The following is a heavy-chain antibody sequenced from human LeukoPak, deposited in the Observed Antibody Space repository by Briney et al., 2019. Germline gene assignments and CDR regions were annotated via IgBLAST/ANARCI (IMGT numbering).Heavy chain of an antibody. V-gene: IGHV3-23*01. CDR2: ISGSGGST. Sequence: GGSLRLSCAASGFTFSSYAMGWVRQAPGKGLEWVSAISGSGGSTYYADSVKGRFTISRDNSKNTLYLQMSSLRAEDTAVYYCAMTTVTTFRPGAFDIWGQGTMVTVSS. D-gene: IGHD4-17*01. CDR3: AMTTVTTFRPGAFDI. J-gene: IGHJ3*02. CDR1: GFTFSSYA.